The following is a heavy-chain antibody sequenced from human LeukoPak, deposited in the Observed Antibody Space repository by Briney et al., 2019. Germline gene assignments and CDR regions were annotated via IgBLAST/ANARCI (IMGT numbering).Heavy chain of an antibody. CDR3: ARDGGDGYKANWFDT. D-gene: IGHD5-24*01. J-gene: IGHJ5*02. V-gene: IGHV1-46*01. Sequence: ASVKVSCTASGYTFTSYYMHWVRQAPGQGLEWMGIINPSRGSTSQAQTFQGRVTMTRDMSTSTVPMELSSLRSEDTAVYYCARDGGDGYKANWFDTWGQGTLVTVSS. CDR2: INPSRGST. CDR1: GYTFTSYY.